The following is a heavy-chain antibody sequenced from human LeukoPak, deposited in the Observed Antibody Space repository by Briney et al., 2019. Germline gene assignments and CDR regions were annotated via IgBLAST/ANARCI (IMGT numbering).Heavy chain of an antibody. Sequence: GGSLRLSCAASGFTFSSYSMNWVRQAPGKGLEWVSSISSSSSYIYYADSVKGRFTISRDNAKNSLYLQMNSLRAEDTAVYYCAREDMVRGDSNAFDIWGQGTMVTVSS. CDR2: ISSSSSYI. CDR3: AREDMVRGDSNAFDI. D-gene: IGHD3-10*01. V-gene: IGHV3-21*01. J-gene: IGHJ3*02. CDR1: GFTFSSYS.